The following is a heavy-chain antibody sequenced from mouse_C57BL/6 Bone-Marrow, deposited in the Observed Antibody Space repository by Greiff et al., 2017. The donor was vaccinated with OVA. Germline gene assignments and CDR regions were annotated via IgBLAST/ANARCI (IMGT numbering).Heavy chain of an antibody. CDR3: ARDYSEDYYAMDY. J-gene: IGHJ4*01. V-gene: IGHV5-4*01. CDR1: GFTFSSYA. Sequence: VQLKESGGGLVKPGGSLKISCAASGFTFSSYAMSWVRQTPEKRLEWVATISDAGSYTYYPDNVKGRFTISRDNAKTNLYLQMSHLKSEDTAMFYCARDYSEDYYAMDYWGQGTSVTVSS. CDR2: ISDAGSYT. D-gene: IGHD2-12*01.